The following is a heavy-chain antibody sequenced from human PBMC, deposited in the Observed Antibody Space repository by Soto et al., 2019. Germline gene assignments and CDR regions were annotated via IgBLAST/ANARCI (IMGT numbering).Heavy chain of an antibody. J-gene: IGHJ4*02. D-gene: IGHD3-10*01. CDR1: GLNFNGYT. V-gene: IGHV3-23*01. CDR3: AKPVYGSGSPDY. CDR2: IAETGSST. Sequence: GGSLRLSCATSGLNFNGYTMGWVRQAPGQGLEWVSGIAETGSSTYYADSVKGRFTISRDNSENTLHLQMNNLRAEDTAIYYCAKPVYGSGSPDYWGQGTLVTVSS.